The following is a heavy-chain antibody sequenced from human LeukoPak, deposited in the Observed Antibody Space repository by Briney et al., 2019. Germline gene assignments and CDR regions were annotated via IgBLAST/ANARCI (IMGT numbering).Heavy chain of an antibody. CDR2: ISSSSSTI. D-gene: IGHD6-19*01. Sequence: GSLRLSCAASGFTFSSYSMNWVRQAPGKGLEWVSYISSSSSTIYYADSVKGRFTISRDNAKNSLYLQMNSLRAEDTAVYYCARDQWLDYWGQGTLVTVSS. V-gene: IGHV3-48*01. CDR1: GFTFSSYS. J-gene: IGHJ4*02. CDR3: ARDQWLDY.